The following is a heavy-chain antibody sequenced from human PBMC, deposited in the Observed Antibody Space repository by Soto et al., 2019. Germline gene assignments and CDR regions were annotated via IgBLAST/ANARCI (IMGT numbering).Heavy chain of an antibody. CDR3: ARSSFGVALWPFDP. CDR1: GGSISSYY. CDR2: IYYSGST. Sequence: PSETLSLTCTVSGGSISSYYWSWIRQPPGKGLEWIGYIYYSGSTNYNPSLKSRVTISVDTSKNQFSLKLGSVTAADTAVYYCARSSFGVALWPFDPWGQGTLVTVSS. J-gene: IGHJ5*02. V-gene: IGHV4-59*01. D-gene: IGHD3-3*01.